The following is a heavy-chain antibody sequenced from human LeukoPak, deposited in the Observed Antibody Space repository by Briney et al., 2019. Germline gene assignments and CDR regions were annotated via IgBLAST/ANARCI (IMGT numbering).Heavy chain of an antibody. V-gene: IGHV4-39*01. CDR3: ARPCYGDIDY. J-gene: IGHJ4*02. CDR1: GGSISSSSYY. D-gene: IGHD2-15*01. CDR2: NSGST. Sequence: PSETLSLTCTVSGGSISSSSYYWGWIRQAPGKGLEWIGTNSGSTYYNSSLKSRVTISVEPSKNQFSLKLSSVTAADTAVYHCARPCYGDIDYWGQGTLVTVSS.